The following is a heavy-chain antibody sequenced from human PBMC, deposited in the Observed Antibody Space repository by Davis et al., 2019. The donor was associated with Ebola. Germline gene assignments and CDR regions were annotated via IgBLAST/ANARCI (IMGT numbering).Heavy chain of an antibody. D-gene: IGHD6-19*01. CDR1: GFTFSSYA. CDR3: ARVGGWFFDY. Sequence: GESLKISCAASGFTFSSYAMHWVRQAPGKGLEWVAVISYDGSNKYYADSVKGRFTISRDNAKNSLYLQMNSLRAEDTAVYYCARVGGWFFDYWGQGTLVTVSS. J-gene: IGHJ4*02. V-gene: IGHV3-30-3*01. CDR2: ISYDGSNK.